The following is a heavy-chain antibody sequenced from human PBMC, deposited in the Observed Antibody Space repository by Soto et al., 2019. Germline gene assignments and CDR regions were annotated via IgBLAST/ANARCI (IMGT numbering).Heavy chain of an antibody. V-gene: IGHV3-7*01. J-gene: IGHJ5*02. CDR1: GFTFSNYW. CDR3: VKDLSRPGGSP. D-gene: IGHD3-16*01. Sequence: GGSLRLSCAGSGFTFSNYWMHWVRQAPGKGLEWVANIKQDGSEKYYVDSVKGRFTISRDNAKNSVYMQMNSLRAEDTAVYYCVKDLSRPGGSPWGQGTLVTVSS. CDR2: IKQDGSEK.